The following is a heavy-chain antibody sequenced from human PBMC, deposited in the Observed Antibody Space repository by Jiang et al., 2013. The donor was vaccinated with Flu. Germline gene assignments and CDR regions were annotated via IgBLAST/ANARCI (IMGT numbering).Heavy chain of an antibody. V-gene: IGHV3-30*18. D-gene: IGHD5-12*01. Sequence: RRRPGKGRGVVAVISYDGSNKYYADSVKGRFTISRDNSKNTLYLQMNSLRAEDTAVYYCAKEKIDIVATTAFDYWGQGTLVTVSS. CDR2: ISYDGSNK. CDR3: AKEKIDIVATTAFDY. J-gene: IGHJ4*02.